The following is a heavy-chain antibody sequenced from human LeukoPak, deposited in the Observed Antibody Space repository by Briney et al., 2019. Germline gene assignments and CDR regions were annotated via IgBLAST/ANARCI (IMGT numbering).Heavy chain of an antibody. V-gene: IGHV1-46*01. J-gene: IGHJ6*03. D-gene: IGHD3-9*01. CDR3: ARARTITIFPSRGQDNYYYYMDV. Sequence: GASVKVSCKASGYTFTSYYMHWVRQAPGQGLEWMGIINPSGGSTTYAQKFQGRVTMTRDMSTSTVYMELSSLRSEDTAVYYCARARTITIFPSRGQDNYYYYMDVWGKGTTVTVSS. CDR2: INPSGGST. CDR1: GYTFTSYY.